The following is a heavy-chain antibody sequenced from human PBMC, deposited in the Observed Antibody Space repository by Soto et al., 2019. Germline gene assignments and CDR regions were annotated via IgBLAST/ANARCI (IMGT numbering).Heavy chain of an antibody. D-gene: IGHD6-6*01. CDR3: VRRLVAARPFDC. CDR2: IYWDDDK. Sequence: GPTPMNATQTLTLTCPFSGFSLSTSGVGVAWIRQPPGKALEWLALIYWDDDKRYSPSLKSRLTITRDTSKNQVILSMTNMDPVVTATYYFVRRLVAARPFDCWGKGPFFTGSS. CDR1: GFSLSTSGVG. J-gene: IGHJ4*02. V-gene: IGHV2-5*02.